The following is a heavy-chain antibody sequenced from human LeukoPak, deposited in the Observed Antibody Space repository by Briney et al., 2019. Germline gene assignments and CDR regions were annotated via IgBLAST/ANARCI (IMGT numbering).Heavy chain of an antibody. V-gene: IGHV3-33*01. D-gene: IGHD5-24*01. CDR1: GFTFSSYG. CDR3: ARDGFSVATIVGAFDI. CDR2: IWYDGSNK. J-gene: IGHJ3*02. Sequence: GGSLRLSCAASGFTFSSYGMHRVRQAPGKGLEWVAVIWYDGSNKYYADSVKGRFTISRDNSKNTLYLQMNSLRAEDTAVYYCARDGFSVATIVGAFDIWGQGTMVTVSS.